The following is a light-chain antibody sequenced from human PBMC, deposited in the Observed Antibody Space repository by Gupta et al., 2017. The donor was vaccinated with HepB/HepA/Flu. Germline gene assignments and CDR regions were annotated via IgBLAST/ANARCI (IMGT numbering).Light chain of an antibody. CDR3: QQLNRYPLS. V-gene: IGKV1-9*01. CDR2: GAS. J-gene: IGKJ3*01. CDR1: QDIGNF. Sequence: DIQLTQSPSFLSASVGDRVTITCPASQDIGNFLAWYQQKPGKAPNLLIYGASTLQSGVPSRFSGSGSGTEFTLTISSLQPEDFAAYYCQQLNRYPLSFGPGTKVDFK.